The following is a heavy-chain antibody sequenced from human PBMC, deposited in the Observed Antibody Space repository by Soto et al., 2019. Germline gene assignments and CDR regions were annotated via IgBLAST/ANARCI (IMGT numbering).Heavy chain of an antibody. CDR1: GGSISSSSYY. CDR2: IYYSGST. D-gene: IGHD6-13*01. CDR3: ARRRYSSSWYVWFDP. V-gene: IGHV4-39*01. Sequence: SETLSLTCTVSGGSISSSSYYWGWIRQPPGKGLEWIGSIYYSGSTYYNPSLKSRVTISVDTSKNQFSLKLSSVTAADTAVYYCARRRYSSSWYVWFDPWGQGTLVT. J-gene: IGHJ5*02.